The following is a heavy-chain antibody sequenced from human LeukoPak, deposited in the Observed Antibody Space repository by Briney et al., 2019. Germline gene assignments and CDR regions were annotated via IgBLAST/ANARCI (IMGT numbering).Heavy chain of an antibody. CDR2: IYHSGST. CDR1: GGSISSGGYS. D-gene: IGHD3-10*01. J-gene: IGHJ4*02. V-gene: IGHV4-30-2*01. Sequence: PSETLSLTCAVSGGSISSGGYSWSWIRQPPGKGLEWIGYIYHSGSTYYNPSLKSRVTISVDRSKNQFSLKLSSVTAADTAVYYCAIGDYGSGSYDYWGQGTLVTVSS. CDR3: AIGDYGSGSYDY.